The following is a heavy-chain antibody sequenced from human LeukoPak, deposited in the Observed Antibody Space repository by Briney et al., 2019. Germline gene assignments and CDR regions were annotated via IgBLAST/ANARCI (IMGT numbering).Heavy chain of an antibody. D-gene: IGHD6-19*01. V-gene: IGHV3-48*04. CDR1: GFSFSSYG. CDR2: ISSSGSVI. CDR3: ARVTAVAAPWVS. Sequence: VGSLRLSCAASGFSFSSYGVNWARQAPGKGLEWVADISSSGSVIQYAPSVEGRFTISRDNGENSVHLQMNSLRAGDTAVYYCARVTAVAAPWVSWGQGAQVTVSS. J-gene: IGHJ4*02.